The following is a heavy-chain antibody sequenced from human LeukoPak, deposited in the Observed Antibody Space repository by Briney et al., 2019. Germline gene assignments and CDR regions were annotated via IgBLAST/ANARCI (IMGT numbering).Heavy chain of an antibody. Sequence: PGGSLRLSCAASGFTFSSYAMTWVRQAPGKGLEWVSAISGSGGSTCYADSVKGRFTISRDNSKNTLYLQMNSLRAEDTAVYYCAKDFIIVVVPAAASFDYWGQGTLVTVSS. CDR2: ISGSGGST. J-gene: IGHJ4*02. D-gene: IGHD2-2*01. V-gene: IGHV3-23*01. CDR3: AKDFIIVVVPAAASFDY. CDR1: GFTFSSYA.